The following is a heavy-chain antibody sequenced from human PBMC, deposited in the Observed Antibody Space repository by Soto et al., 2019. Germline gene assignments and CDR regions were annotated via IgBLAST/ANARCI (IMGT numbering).Heavy chain of an antibody. J-gene: IGHJ4*02. CDR1: GFSFASFA. CDR3: AKWSYLDY. D-gene: IGHD3-3*01. CDR2: ISGSDGKT. V-gene: IGHV3-23*01. Sequence: GGSLRLSCTTSGFSFASFAMTWVRQAPGKGLEWVATISGSDGKTYYADSVKGRFSISRDTSRNTLYLQMNSLRADDTAIYYCAKWSYLDYWGQGTRVTVS.